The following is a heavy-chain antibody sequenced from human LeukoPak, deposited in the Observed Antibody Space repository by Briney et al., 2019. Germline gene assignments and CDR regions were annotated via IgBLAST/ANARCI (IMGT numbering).Heavy chain of an antibody. Sequence: GSLRLSCAASGFTFRSFWMSWVRQAPGKRLEWVANIKQNGAEEYYMDSVKGRFAISRDNAKNSVYLQMNSLRVEDTAIYYCARYTAVSSPGAFDIWGQGTMVTVSS. CDR1: GFTFRSFW. J-gene: IGHJ3*02. D-gene: IGHD4-17*01. CDR3: ARYTAVSSPGAFDI. V-gene: IGHV3-7*03. CDR2: IKQNGAEE.